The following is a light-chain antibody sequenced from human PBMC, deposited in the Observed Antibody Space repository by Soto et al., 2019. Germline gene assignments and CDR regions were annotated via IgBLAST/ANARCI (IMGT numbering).Light chain of an antibody. V-gene: IGKV3-15*01. CDR3: QSYNDWPFA. CDR2: GVS. J-gene: IGKJ2*01. CDR1: ESLFGF. Sequence: DIVLTQSPATLSVSPGDRVTLSCRASESLFGFLAWYQKKPGQAPRLLMYGVSTRATGLPARLSGGGSATDFTLTISSLQSWDSAFYFCQSYNDWPFASGLGTRLEI.